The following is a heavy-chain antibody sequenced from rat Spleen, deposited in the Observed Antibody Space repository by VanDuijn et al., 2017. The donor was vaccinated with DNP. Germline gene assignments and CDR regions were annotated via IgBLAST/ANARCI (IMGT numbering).Heavy chain of an antibody. V-gene: IGHV5-58*01. CDR3: ARVWEP. CDR1: GFTFSSYW. CDR2: INTDGGST. J-gene: IGHJ2*01. Sequence: EVQLVETGGGLVQPGKSLKLSCVASGFTFSSYWMYWIRQAPGKGLEWLSSINTDGGSTFYPDSVKGRFAISRDNAKNTLHLQMDGLRSEDTAIYYCARVWEPWGQGVMVTVSS. D-gene: IGHD4-6*01.